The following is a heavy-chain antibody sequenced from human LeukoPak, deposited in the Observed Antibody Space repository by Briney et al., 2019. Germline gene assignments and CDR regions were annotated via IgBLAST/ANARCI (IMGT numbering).Heavy chain of an antibody. J-gene: IGHJ4*02. V-gene: IGHV4-39*07. CDR2: IYYSGST. CDR1: GGSISSSSYY. CDR3: ARLSTSFDY. Sequence: PSETLSLTCTVSGGSISSSSYYWGWIRQPPGKGLEWIVSIYYSGSTNYNPSLKSRVTISVDTSKNQLSLKLRSVTAADTAVYYCARLSTSFDYWGQGALVTVSS.